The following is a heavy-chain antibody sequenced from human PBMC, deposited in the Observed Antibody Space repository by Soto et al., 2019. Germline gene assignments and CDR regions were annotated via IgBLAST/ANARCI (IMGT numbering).Heavy chain of an antibody. D-gene: IGHD4-17*01. CDR1: GFTFSSFA. CDR2: ITGSGSSA. CDR3: AKATVTTSYFYGMDV. J-gene: IGHJ6*02. V-gene: IGHV3-23*01. Sequence: EVQLLESGGGLVQPGGSLRLSCAASGFTFSSFAMNWVRQAPGKGLEWVSAITGSGSSAYFADAVKGRFTISRDNSKKTLYLQTNSLRVEDSGVYFCAKATVTTSYFYGMDVRGQGTTVIVSS.